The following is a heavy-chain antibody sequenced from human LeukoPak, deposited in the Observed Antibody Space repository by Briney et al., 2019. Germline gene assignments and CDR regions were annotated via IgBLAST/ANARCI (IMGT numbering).Heavy chain of an antibody. D-gene: IGHD5-12*01. CDR2: IIPILGIA. CDR1: GGTFSSYT. CDR3: ARAESGYGGHSLGSPYYYYGMDV. V-gene: IGHV1-69*02. Sequence: ASVTVSCKASGGTFSSYTISWVRQAPGQGLEWMGSIIPILGIANYAQKFQGRVTITADKSTSTAYMELSSLGSDDTAVYYCARAESGYGGHSLGSPYYYYGMDVWGQGTTVTVSS. J-gene: IGHJ6*02.